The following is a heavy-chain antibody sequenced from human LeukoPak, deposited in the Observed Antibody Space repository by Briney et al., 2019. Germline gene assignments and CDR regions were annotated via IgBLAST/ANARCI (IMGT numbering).Heavy chain of an antibody. J-gene: IGHJ5*02. CDR3: ARAPMVVTPSWFDP. Sequence: SVKVSCKASGGTFSSYAISWVRQAPGQGLEWMGRIIPILGIANYAQKFQGRVTITADKSTSTAYMELSSLRSEDTAVYYCARAPMVVTPSWFDPWGQGTLVTVSS. V-gene: IGHV1-69*04. CDR1: GGTFSSYA. D-gene: IGHD2-21*02. CDR2: IIPILGIA.